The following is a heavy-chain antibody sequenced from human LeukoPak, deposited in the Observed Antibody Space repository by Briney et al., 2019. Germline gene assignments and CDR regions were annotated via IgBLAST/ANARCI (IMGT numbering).Heavy chain of an antibody. CDR1: RYTLTSYD. V-gene: IGHV1-8*01. CDR2: MTPTTGRT. CDR3: ARLSQTPDYYSNGGYYCLGY. D-gene: IGHD3-22*01. Sequence: ASPKASCKASRYTLTSYDINSVREAAGQRLEWMGWMTPTTGRTGSTQKFQGRLTMTRDDSISTAYMELSSLRSDDTAVYYCARLSQTPDYYSNGGYYCLGYWGQGTPVTVSS. J-gene: IGHJ4*02.